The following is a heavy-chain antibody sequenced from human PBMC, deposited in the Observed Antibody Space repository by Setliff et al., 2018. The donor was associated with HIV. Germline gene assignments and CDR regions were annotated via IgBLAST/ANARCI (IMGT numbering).Heavy chain of an antibody. V-gene: IGHV4-59*08. Sequence: SETLSLTCTVSGGSISSYYWSWIRQPPVKGLEWIGYIYYSGTTNYNPSLKSRVTISVDTSKNQFSLKLSSVTAADTAVYYCARHVGYSSSSLDYWGQGTLVTV. CDR3: ARHVGYSSSSLDY. CDR2: IYYSGTT. D-gene: IGHD6-6*01. J-gene: IGHJ4*02. CDR1: GGSISSYY.